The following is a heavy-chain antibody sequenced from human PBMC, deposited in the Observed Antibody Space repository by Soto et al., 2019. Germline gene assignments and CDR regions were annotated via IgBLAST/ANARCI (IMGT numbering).Heavy chain of an antibody. CDR3: ASYSGYASGYYYYYGMDV. J-gene: IGHJ6*02. V-gene: IGHV4-59*01. Sequence: PSETLSLTCTVSGGSFCPNYRSWIRQSPGKGLEWIGYIYYGGTTNYNPSLKSRVTISVDTSKNQFSLKLSSVTAADTAVYYCASYSGYASGYYYYYGMDVWGQGTTVTVSS. D-gene: IGHD5-12*01. CDR2: IYYGGTT. CDR1: GGSFCPNY.